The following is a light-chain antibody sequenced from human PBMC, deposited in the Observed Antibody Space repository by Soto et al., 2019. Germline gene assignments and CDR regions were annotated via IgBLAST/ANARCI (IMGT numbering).Light chain of an antibody. CDR3: QQRSNWPLPWT. Sequence: EIVLTQSPATLSLSPGERATLSCRASQTVGSYLAWYQQKPGQVPRLRIYNASNRATGIPARFSGSGSGTDFTLTISCLEPEDFAVYYCQQRSNWPLPWTFGQGAKVEIK. CDR1: QTVGSY. V-gene: IGKV3-11*01. J-gene: IGKJ1*01. CDR2: NAS.